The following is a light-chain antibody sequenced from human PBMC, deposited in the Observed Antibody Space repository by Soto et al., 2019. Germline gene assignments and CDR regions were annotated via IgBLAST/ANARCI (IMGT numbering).Light chain of an antibody. Sequence: DIQITQSPSSLSASLGDRVTITCRASQGIKNDLAWYQQKPGKAPKRLIYGASNLQSGVPSRFSGSGSGTEFTLMISSLQPDDFATYYCLQHNGYSPTFGQGTRVEIK. V-gene: IGKV1-17*01. CDR1: QGIKND. J-gene: IGKJ1*01. CDR3: LQHNGYSPT. CDR2: GAS.